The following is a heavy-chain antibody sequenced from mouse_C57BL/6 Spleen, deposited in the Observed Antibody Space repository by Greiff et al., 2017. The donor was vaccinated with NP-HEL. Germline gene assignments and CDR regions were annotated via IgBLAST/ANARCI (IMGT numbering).Heavy chain of an antibody. CDR2: ISYSGST. D-gene: IGHD1-1*01. CDR3: ARGRLSYYGSSYVGAMDY. Sequence: EVQLVESGPGMVKPSQSLSLTCTVTGYSITSGYDWHWIRHFPGNKLEWMGYISYSGSTNYNPSLKSRISITHDTSKNHFFLKLNSVTTEDTATYYCARGRLSYYGSSYVGAMDYWGQGTSVTVSS. J-gene: IGHJ4*01. CDR1: GYSITSGYD. V-gene: IGHV3-1*01.